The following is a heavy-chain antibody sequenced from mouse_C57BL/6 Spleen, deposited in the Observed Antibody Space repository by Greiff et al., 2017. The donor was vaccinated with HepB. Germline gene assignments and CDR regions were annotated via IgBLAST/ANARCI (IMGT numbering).Heavy chain of an antibody. D-gene: IGHD2-4*01. CDR1: GYTFTDYN. J-gene: IGHJ4*01. Sequence: EVQLQQSGPELVKPGASVKMSCKASGYTFTDYNMHWVKQSHGKSLEWIGYINPNNGGTSYNQKFKGKATLTVNKSSSTAYMELSSLTSEDSAVYYCARGGNYDYDVGYYAMDYWGQGTSVTVSS. CDR3: ARGGNYDYDVGYYAMDY. CDR2: INPNNGGT. V-gene: IGHV1-22*01.